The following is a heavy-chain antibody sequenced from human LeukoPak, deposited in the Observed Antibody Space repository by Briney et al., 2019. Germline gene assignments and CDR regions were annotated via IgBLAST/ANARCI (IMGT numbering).Heavy chain of an antibody. CDR2: INRSGRA. Sequence: TSETLSLTCAVYGGSFSGDYWSWNRQPPGKGLEWIGDINRSGRAVYNTSLKSRVIISVDTSKNQFSLKVNSVTAADTAVYYCARHKYGSGFDPWGQGTLVTVSS. CDR3: ARHKYGSGFDP. CDR1: GGSFSGDY. V-gene: IGHV4-34*01. D-gene: IGHD3-10*01. J-gene: IGHJ5*02.